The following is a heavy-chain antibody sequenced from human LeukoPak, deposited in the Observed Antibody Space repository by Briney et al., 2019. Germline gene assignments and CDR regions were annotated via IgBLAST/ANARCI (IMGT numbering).Heavy chain of an antibody. CDR3: ARGGAGATTGPYDY. CDR1: GESFSGFY. CDR2: INYDGST. D-gene: IGHD1-26*01. V-gene: IGHV4-34*01. J-gene: IGHJ4*02. Sequence: SETLSLTCAVSGESFSGFYWSWIRPSPGKGLEWIAEINYDGSTNHNPSLKSRVTISADPSKRQSSLKLTSLTAADTAVYYCARGGAGATTGPYDYWGQGTLVTVSS.